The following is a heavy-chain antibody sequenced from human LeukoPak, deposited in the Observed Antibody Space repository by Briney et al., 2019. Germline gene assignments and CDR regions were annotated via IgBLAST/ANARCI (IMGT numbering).Heavy chain of an antibody. Sequence: GGSLRLSCAASGFTFSSYAMSWVRQAPGKGLEWVSAISGSGGSTYYADSVKGRFTISRGNSKNTLYLQMNSLRAEDTAVYYCAKADIVVVPAAQSDYWGQGTLVTVSS. CDR2: ISGSGGST. J-gene: IGHJ4*02. D-gene: IGHD2-2*01. CDR3: AKADIVVVPAAQSDY. CDR1: GFTFSSYA. V-gene: IGHV3-23*01.